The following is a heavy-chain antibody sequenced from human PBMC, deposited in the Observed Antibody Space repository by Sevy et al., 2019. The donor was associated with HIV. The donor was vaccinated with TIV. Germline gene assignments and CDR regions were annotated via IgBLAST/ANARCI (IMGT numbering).Heavy chain of an antibody. Sequence: GGSLRLSCAASGFTFSSYAMTWVRQAPGKGLEWVSGISGSGYSTYYADSVEGRLTISRDNSKNTVYLQMYGLGAEDTGVYYCAKEGGGYNYDSSGLFDYWGQGTLVTVSS. D-gene: IGHD3-22*01. J-gene: IGHJ4*02. V-gene: IGHV3-23*01. CDR2: ISGSGYST. CDR3: AKEGGGYNYDSSGLFDY. CDR1: GFTFSSYA.